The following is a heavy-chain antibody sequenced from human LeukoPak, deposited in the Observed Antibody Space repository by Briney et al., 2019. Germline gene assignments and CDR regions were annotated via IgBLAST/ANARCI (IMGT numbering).Heavy chain of an antibody. CDR2: IDSDGSST. V-gene: IGHV3-74*01. Sequence: GGSLRLSCVASEFTFSNYWMHWVRQAPGKGLVWVSRIDSDGSSTTYADSVKGRFTISRDNAKNTLYLQMNSLTAEDTAVYYCARGFTIFGVVNDAFDIWGQGTMVTVSS. D-gene: IGHD3-3*01. J-gene: IGHJ3*02. CDR3: ARGFTIFGVVNDAFDI. CDR1: EFTFSNYW.